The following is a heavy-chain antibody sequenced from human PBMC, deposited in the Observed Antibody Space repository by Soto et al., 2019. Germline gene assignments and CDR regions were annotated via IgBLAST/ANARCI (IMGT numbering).Heavy chain of an antibody. CDR2: IIPIFGTA. Sequence: GASVKVSCKASGGTFSSYAISWVRQAPGQGLEWMGGIIPIFGTANYAQKFQGRVTITADKSTSTAYMELSSLRSEDTAVYYCARARGFDYGDQHRLSFDPWGQGTLVTVSS. CDR1: GGTFSSYA. J-gene: IGHJ5*02. CDR3: ARARGFDYGDQHRLSFDP. V-gene: IGHV1-69*06. D-gene: IGHD4-17*01.